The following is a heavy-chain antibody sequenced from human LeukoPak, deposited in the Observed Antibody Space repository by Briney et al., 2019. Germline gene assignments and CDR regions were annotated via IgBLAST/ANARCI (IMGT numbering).Heavy chain of an antibody. J-gene: IGHJ3*02. D-gene: IGHD2-2*01. CDR3: ARGELLFYAFDI. CDR1: GGSFSGYY. V-gene: IGHV4-34*01. Sequence: SETLSLTCAVYGGSFSGYYWSWIRQPPGKGLEWIGEINHSGSTNYNPSLKSRVTISVDTSKNQFSLELSSVTAADTAVYYCARGELLFYAFDIWGQGTMVTVSS. CDR2: INHSGST.